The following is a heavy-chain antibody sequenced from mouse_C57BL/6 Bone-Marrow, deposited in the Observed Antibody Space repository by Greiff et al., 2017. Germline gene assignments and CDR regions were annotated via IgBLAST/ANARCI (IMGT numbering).Heavy chain of an antibody. CDR3: TTRGGSSGYPWFAY. CDR1: GFNIKDDY. CDR2: IDPENGDT. V-gene: IGHV14-4*01. J-gene: IGHJ3*01. D-gene: IGHD3-2*02. Sequence: EVQLQQSGAELVRPGASVKLSCTASGFNIKDDYMHWVKQRPEQGLEWIGWIDPENGDTEYASKFQGKATITADTSSNPAYLQHSSLTSEDTAVYYCTTRGGSSGYPWFAYWGQGTLVTVSA.